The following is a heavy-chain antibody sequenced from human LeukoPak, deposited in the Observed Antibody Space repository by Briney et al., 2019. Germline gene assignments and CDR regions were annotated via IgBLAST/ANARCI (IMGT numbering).Heavy chain of an antibody. CDR3: ARHPVVMTARGMIDD. D-gene: IGHD2-21*02. V-gene: IGHV4-39*01. J-gene: IGHJ4*02. CDR2: IYFTGKT. Sequence: SETLSLTCTVSGGSTTGSYYWGWIRQPPGKGLEWIGSIYFTGKTYYSPSLNSRVTISVDMSRNHFSLTLSSVTAADTAVYYCARHPVVMTARGMIDDWGQGTLVVVSS. CDR1: GGSTTGSYY.